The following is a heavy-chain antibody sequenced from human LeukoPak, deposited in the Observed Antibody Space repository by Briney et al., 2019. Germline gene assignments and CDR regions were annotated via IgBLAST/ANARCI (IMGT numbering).Heavy chain of an antibody. J-gene: IGHJ4*02. CDR2: IYHSGST. CDR1: GYSISSGYY. CDR3: ARVSYYYDSSGYYSYYFDY. Sequence: PSETLSLTCTVSGYSISSGYYWGWIRQPPGKGLEWIGSIYHSGSTYYNPSLKSRVTISVDTSKNQFSLKLSSVTAADTAVYYCARVSYYYDSSGYYSYYFDYWGQGTLVTVSS. V-gene: IGHV4-38-2*02. D-gene: IGHD3-22*01.